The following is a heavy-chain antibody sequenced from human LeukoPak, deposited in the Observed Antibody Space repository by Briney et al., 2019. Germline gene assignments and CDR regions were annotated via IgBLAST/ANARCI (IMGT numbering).Heavy chain of an antibody. CDR3: ARVNGYCSTSSCYSLGY. J-gene: IGHJ4*02. V-gene: IGHV3-74*01. CDR2: INSDGSST. Sequence: PGGSLRLSCAASGFTFSSYWMHWVRQAPGKGLVWVSRINSDGSSTSYADSVKGRFTISGDNAKNTLYLQMNSLRAEDTAVYYCARVNGYCSTSSCYSLGYWGQGTLVTVSS. D-gene: IGHD2-2*03. CDR1: GFTFSSYW.